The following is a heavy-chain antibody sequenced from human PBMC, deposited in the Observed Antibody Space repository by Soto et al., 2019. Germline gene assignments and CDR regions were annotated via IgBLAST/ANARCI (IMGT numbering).Heavy chain of an antibody. J-gene: IGHJ4*02. CDR2: IFYSGNS. D-gene: IGHD3-10*01. CDR1: GGSIRGGDYY. Sequence: QVQLQESGPGLVKPSLTLSLTCTVSGGSIRGGDYYWSWIRQHPGKGLEWIGYIFYSGNSFYNPSLKSGVTISVDTSKNQFSLQLSSVTAADTAIYYCARLSSLYYNSDYGGYYFDYWGQGTLVSVSS. CDR3: ARLSSLYYNSDYGGYYFDY. V-gene: IGHV4-31*03.